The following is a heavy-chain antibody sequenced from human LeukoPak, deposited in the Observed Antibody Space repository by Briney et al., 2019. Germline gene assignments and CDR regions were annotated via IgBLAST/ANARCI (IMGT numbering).Heavy chain of an antibody. CDR1: GGTFSSYA. V-gene: IGHV1-69*13. CDR3: AGVTKSYYYGMDV. Sequence: VASVKVSFKASGGTFSSYAISWVRQAPGQGLEWMGGIIPIFGTANYAQKFQGRVTITADESTSTAYMELSSLRSEDTAVYYCAGVTKSYYYGMDVWGQGTTVTVSS. J-gene: IGHJ6*02. CDR2: IIPIFGTA. D-gene: IGHD3-3*01.